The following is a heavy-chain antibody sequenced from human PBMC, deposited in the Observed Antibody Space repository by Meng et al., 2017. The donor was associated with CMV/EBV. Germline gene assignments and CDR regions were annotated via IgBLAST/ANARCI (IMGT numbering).Heavy chain of an antibody. D-gene: IGHD6-13*01. Sequence: GGFLRLSCAASGFTFSSYSMNWVRQAPGKGLEWVSSISSSSSYIYYADSVKGRFTISRDNAKNSLYLQMNSLRAEDTAVYYCASYHHSSSQWYFDYWGQGTLVTVSS. CDR2: ISSSSSYI. CDR3: ASYHHSSSQWYFDY. J-gene: IGHJ4*02. CDR1: GFTFSSYS. V-gene: IGHV3-21*01.